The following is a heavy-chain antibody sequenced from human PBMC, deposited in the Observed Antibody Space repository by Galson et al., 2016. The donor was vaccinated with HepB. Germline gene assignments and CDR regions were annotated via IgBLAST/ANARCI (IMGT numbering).Heavy chain of an antibody. CDR3: AKGKTSGWGGDPFYM. D-gene: IGHD6-19*01. Sequence: SLRLSCAASGFNLINYGMHWVRQAPGKGLEWVALTSFDGSNIHYADSVKGRFTISRDNSRNTLFLQMDSLRVDDTAIYYCAKGKTSGWGGDPFYMWGQGTMVTVSS. CDR2: TSFDGSNI. CDR1: GFNLINYG. J-gene: IGHJ3*02. V-gene: IGHV3-30*18.